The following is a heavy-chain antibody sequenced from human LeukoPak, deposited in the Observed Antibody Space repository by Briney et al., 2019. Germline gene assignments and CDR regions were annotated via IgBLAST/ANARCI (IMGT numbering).Heavy chain of an antibody. D-gene: IGHD3-10*01. J-gene: IGHJ4*02. V-gene: IGHV1-58*02. CDR3: AAGDIVRGVISSYGY. Sequence: SVKVSCKASGFTFTSSAMQWVRQARGQRLEWIGWIVVGSGNTNYAQKFQERVTITRDMSTSTAYMELSSLRSEDTAVYYCAAGDIVRGVISSYGYWGQGTLVTVSS. CDR1: GFTFTSSA. CDR2: IVVGSGNT.